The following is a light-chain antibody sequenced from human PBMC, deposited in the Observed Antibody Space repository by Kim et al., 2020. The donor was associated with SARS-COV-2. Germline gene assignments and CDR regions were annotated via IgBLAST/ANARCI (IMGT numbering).Light chain of an antibody. J-gene: IGLJ3*02. CDR2: DVS. CDR3: CSYAASSTDCV. Sequence: QSVIITCSGATSGDGGYYYLSWYHQHPANAAQLIIYDVSYQPSGGASHRFSCSSASTTSLLTSAAHAEEEAADYCCSYAASSTDCVFGGGTQLTVL. CDR1: TSGDGGYYY. V-gene: IGLV2-11*01.